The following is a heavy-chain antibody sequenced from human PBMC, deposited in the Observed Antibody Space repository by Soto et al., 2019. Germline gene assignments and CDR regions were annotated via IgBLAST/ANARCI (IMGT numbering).Heavy chain of an antibody. V-gene: IGHV6-1*01. CDR2: TYYRSKWYN. CDR1: GDSVSSNSAA. D-gene: IGHD5-12*01. J-gene: IGHJ6*02. Sequence: PSQTLLLTCAISGDSVSSNSAAWNWIRQSPSRGLEWLGRTYYRSKWYNDYAVSVKSRITINPDTSKNQFSLQLNSVTPEDTAVYYCARLATIPTHYYYYYGMDVWGQGTTVTV. CDR3: ARLATIPTHYYYYYGMDV.